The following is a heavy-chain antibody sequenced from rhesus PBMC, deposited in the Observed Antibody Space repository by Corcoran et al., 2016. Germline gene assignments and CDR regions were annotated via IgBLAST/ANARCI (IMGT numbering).Heavy chain of an antibody. CDR1: GASISSQG. CDR2: SSGDSGNS. Sequence: QVQLQESGPGLVKPSETLSLTCAVSGASISSQGWSWIRPPPGKGLERIGESSGDSGNSKYNPSLKSRVTVSKDASKNQFSLKLTSVTAADTAVYYCARSGGWYYLDYWGQGALVAVSS. V-gene: IGHV4-80*01. J-gene: IGHJ4*01. D-gene: IGHD6-31*01. CDR3: ARSGGWYYLDY.